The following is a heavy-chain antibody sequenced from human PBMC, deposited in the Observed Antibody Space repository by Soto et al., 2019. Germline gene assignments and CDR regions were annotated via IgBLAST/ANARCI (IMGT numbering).Heavy chain of an antibody. J-gene: IGHJ4*02. CDR2: INANSGGT. Sequence: ASVKVSCKASGYTFTSYYMHWVRQAPGQRLEWMGWINANSGGTNYAQKFQGRVTITRDTSISTAYMELSRLRSDDTAVYYCAREPYYYDCSGYSELIRGFDYWGQGTLVTVS. D-gene: IGHD3-22*01. CDR1: GYTFTSYY. V-gene: IGHV1-2*02. CDR3: AREPYYYDCSGYSELIRGFDY.